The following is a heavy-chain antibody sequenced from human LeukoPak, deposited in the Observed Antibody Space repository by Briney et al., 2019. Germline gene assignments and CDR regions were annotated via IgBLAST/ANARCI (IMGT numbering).Heavy chain of an antibody. J-gene: IGHJ4*02. Sequence: PGGSLRLSCAASGFTFSDYWMHWVRQVPGKGLVWVSRINSDGSSTTYADSVKGRFTISRDNSKNTLYLQMNSLRAEDTAVYYCAKASAMIVVVSKHFDYWGQGTLVTVSS. D-gene: IGHD3-22*01. CDR3: AKASAMIVVVSKHFDY. CDR1: GFTFSDYW. CDR2: INSDGSST. V-gene: IGHV3-74*01.